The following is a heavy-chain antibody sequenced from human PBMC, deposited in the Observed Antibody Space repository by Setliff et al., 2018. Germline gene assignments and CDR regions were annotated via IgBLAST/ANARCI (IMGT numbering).Heavy chain of an antibody. D-gene: IGHD3-22*01. Sequence: SETLSLTCTVSGGSISSYYWSWIRQPPGKGLEWIGYIYYSGSTNYNPSLKSRVTISVDTSKNQFSLKLSSVTAADTAVYYCARESRYYYDNLGTLDYWGQGALVTVSS. CDR3: ARESRYYYDNLGTLDY. V-gene: IGHV4-59*12. CDR1: GGSISSYY. CDR2: IYYSGST. J-gene: IGHJ4*02.